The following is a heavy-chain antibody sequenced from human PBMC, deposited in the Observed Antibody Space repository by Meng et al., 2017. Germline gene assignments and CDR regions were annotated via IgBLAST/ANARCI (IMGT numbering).Heavy chain of an antibody. Sequence: GESLKISCAASGFTFSSYWMSWVRQAPGKGLEWVANIKQDGSEKYYVDSVKGRFTISRDNAKNSLYLQMNSLRAEDTAVYYCARGLGYSSGWYPPVYYFDYWGQGTLVTVSS. CDR2: IKQDGSEK. D-gene: IGHD6-19*01. CDR3: ARGLGYSSGWYPPVYYFDY. V-gene: IGHV3-7*03. J-gene: IGHJ4*02. CDR1: GFTFSSYW.